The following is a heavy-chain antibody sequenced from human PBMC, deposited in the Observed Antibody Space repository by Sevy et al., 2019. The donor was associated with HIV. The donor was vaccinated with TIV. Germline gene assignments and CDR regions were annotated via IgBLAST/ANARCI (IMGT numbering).Heavy chain of an antibody. CDR1: GGSISSYY. D-gene: IGHD3-3*01. Sequence: SETLSLTCTVSGGSISSYYWSWIRQPPGKGLEWIGYIYYSGSTNYNPSLKSRVTISVDTSKNRFSLKLSSVTAADTAVYYCARERGIGWTYYDFWSGGNWFDPWGQGTLVTVSS. CDR3: ARERGIGWTYYDFWSGGNWFDP. J-gene: IGHJ5*02. V-gene: IGHV4-59*01. CDR2: IYYSGST.